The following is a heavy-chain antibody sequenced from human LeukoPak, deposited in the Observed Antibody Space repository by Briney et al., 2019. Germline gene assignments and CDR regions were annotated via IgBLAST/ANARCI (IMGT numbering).Heavy chain of an antibody. CDR2: VSYGGTNK. CDR3: ARAPARRSYYVSY. CDR1: GFTFSSYA. V-gene: IGHV3-30*04. Sequence: GGSLRLSCAASGFTFSSYAMHWVRQAPGKGLDWVAVVSYGGTNKYYADSVKGRFTISRDNSKNTLYLQMNSLRAEDTAVCYCARAPARRSYYVSYWGQGTLVTVSS. J-gene: IGHJ4*02. D-gene: IGHD6-25*01.